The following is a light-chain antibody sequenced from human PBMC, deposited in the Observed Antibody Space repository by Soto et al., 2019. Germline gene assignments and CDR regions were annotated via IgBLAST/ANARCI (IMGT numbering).Light chain of an antibody. Sequence: DIQMTQSPSTLSASVGDRFTIAFRASQSISSWLAWYQQKPGKAPKFLIHKVSTLVSGVPSRFSGSGSGTEFTLTISSLQPDDLATYFCQEYYTYPWTFGQGTKVDI. CDR1: QSISSW. CDR3: QEYYTYPWT. J-gene: IGKJ1*01. CDR2: KVS. V-gene: IGKV1-5*03.